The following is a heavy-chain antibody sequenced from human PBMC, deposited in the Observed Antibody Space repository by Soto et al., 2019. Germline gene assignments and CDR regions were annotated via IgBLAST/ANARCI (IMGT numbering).Heavy chain of an antibody. CDR3: ARGEVGVAGRLDH. Sequence: SETLSLTCTVSDASISTATFYWIRQLPGEALEWIGYIYYSGSAYYNSSLRSRATLSLDTSKSEFSLTLTSLTAADTAVYYCARGEVGVAGRLDHWGQGTLVTVYS. D-gene: IGHD3-3*01. V-gene: IGHV4-31*03. J-gene: IGHJ4*02. CDR1: DASISTATFY. CDR2: IYYSGSA.